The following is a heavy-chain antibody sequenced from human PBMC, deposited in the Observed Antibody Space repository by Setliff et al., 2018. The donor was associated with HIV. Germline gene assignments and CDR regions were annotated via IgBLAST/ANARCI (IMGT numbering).Heavy chain of an antibody. J-gene: IGHJ6*03. D-gene: IGHD3-16*01. Sequence: SETLSLTCSVSGGSISTYYWSWIRQPAGKGLEWLGRIYVNGSAMYNPSLKSRVTISVDTSKNHFSLKHSSVTAPDTAVYFCARVLYGLNRMPVAYTDYYYYYMDVWGKGTTVTVSS. CDR2: IYVNGSA. CDR3: ARVLYGLNRMPVAYTDYYYYYMDV. CDR1: GGSISTYY. V-gene: IGHV4-4*07.